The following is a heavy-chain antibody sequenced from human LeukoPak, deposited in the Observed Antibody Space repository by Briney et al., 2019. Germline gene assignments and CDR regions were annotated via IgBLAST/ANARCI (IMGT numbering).Heavy chain of an antibody. V-gene: IGHV4-59*01. Sequence: SETQSLTCTVSGGSISSYYWSWIRQPPGKGLEWIGYIYYSGSTNYNPSLKSRVTISVDTSKNQFSLKLSSVTAADTAVYYCARDGGYSSYFDYWGQGTLVTVSS. J-gene: IGHJ4*02. CDR1: GGSISSYY. D-gene: IGHD4-11*01. CDR3: ARDGGYSSYFDY. CDR2: IYYSGST.